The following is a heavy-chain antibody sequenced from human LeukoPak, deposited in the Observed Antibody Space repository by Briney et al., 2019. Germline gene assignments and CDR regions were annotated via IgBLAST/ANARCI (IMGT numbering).Heavy chain of an antibody. CDR3: ARDPNGDYIGAFDM. Sequence: GGSLRLSCTASGFTFSAYAMMWVRQAPGKGPEWVSAIRGGGGSAFYADSVKGRFTISRDNSKYTLFSQMNSLRAEDTALYYCARDPNGDYIGAFDMWGPGTMVTVSS. J-gene: IGHJ3*02. D-gene: IGHD4-17*01. CDR2: IRGGGGSA. V-gene: IGHV3-23*01. CDR1: GFTFSAYA.